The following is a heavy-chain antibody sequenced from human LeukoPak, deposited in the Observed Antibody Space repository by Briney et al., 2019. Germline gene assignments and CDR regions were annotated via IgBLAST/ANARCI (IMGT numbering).Heavy chain of an antibody. CDR3: AREAVAGNVH. J-gene: IGHJ4*02. D-gene: IGHD6-19*01. CDR1: GFTFSSYW. Sequence: GGSLRLSCAASGFTFSSYWMSWVRQAPGKGLEWVANSKQDGSERYYVDSVKGRFTISRDNAKNSLYLQMNSLRADDTAVYYCAREAVAGNVHWGQGTLVTVSS. V-gene: IGHV3-7*03. CDR2: SKQDGSER.